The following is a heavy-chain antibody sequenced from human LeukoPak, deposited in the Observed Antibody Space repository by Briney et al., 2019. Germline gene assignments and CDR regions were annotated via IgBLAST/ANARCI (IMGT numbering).Heavy chain of an antibody. CDR2: ISSSGADI. J-gene: IGHJ2*01. V-gene: IGHV3-23*01. Sequence: GGSLRLSCAASGFTFSNYAMNWVRQAPGKGLEWVSAISSSGADIFYADSVKGRFTISRDNSKNTLYLQMNSLRAEDTAVYYCAKISGYSSGWSLWYFDLWGRGTLVTVSS. D-gene: IGHD6-19*01. CDR1: GFTFSNYA. CDR3: AKISGYSSGWSLWYFDL.